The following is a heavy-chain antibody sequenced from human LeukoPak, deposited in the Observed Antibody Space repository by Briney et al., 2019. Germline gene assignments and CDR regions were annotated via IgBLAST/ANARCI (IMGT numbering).Heavy chain of an antibody. Sequence: SETLSLTCTVSGGSISSYYWSWIRQPPGKGLEWIGYIYYSGSTNYNPSLKSRVTISVDTSKNQFSLKLSSVTAADTAVYYCARGRGFGGGSSGWYNNCFDPWGQGTLVTVSS. CDR1: GGSISSYY. CDR2: IYYSGST. V-gene: IGHV4-59*01. J-gene: IGHJ5*02. D-gene: IGHD6-19*01. CDR3: ARGRGFGGGSSGWYNNCFDP.